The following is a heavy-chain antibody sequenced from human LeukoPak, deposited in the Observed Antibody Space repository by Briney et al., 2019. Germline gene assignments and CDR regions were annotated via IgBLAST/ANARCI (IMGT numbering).Heavy chain of an antibody. CDR3: AEDRFEKGDCGY. CDR2: ISGSGGST. J-gene: IGHJ4*02. V-gene: IGHV3-23*01. D-gene: IGHD2-21*02. Sequence: HPGGSLRLSCAASGFTFSNYGMSWVRQAPGKGLEWVSTISGSGGSTYYADSVKGRFTISRDNSKNTLYLQMNSLRVEDTAVYYCAEDRFEKGDCGYWGQGTLVTVSS. CDR1: GFTFSNYG.